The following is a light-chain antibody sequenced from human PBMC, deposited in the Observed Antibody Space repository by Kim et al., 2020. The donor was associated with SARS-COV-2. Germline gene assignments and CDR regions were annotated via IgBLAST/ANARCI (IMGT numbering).Light chain of an antibody. CDR3: MQTLQIPIT. Sequence: DVVLTQSPLSLPVTPGEPASISCRSSQSLLHSNGYNYLDWYLQKPGQSPQLLIYLGSDRASGVPDRFSGSGSGTDFTLKISRVEAEDVGVYYCMQTLQIPITFGHGTRLEIK. CDR1: QSLLHSNGYNY. V-gene: IGKV2-28*01. CDR2: LGS. J-gene: IGKJ5*01.